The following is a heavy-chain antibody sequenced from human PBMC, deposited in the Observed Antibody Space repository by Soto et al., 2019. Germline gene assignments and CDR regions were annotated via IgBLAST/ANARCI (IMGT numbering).Heavy chain of an antibody. CDR1: GYTLTELS. J-gene: IGHJ4*02. CDR3: ATAPFAAAALPDY. Sequence: ASVKVSCKVSGYTLTELSMHWVRQAPGKGLEWMGGFDPEDGETIYAQKFQGRVTMTEDTSTDTAYMELSSLRSEDTAAYYCATAPFAAAALPDYWGQGTLVTVSS. D-gene: IGHD6-13*01. CDR2: FDPEDGET. V-gene: IGHV1-24*01.